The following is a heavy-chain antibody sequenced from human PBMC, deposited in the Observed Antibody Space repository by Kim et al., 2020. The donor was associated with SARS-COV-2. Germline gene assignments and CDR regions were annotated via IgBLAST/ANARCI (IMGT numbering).Heavy chain of an antibody. CDR3: AASFSEAAAGPWGYYGMDV. CDR2: ISGSGGRT. Sequence: GGSLRLSCAASGFTFSSYAMSWVRQAPGKGLEWVSAISGSGGRTYYADSVKGRFTISRDNSKNTLYLQMNSLRAEDTAVYYCAASFSEAAAGPWGYYGMDVWGQGTTVTVSS. V-gene: IGHV3-23*01. CDR1: GFTFSSYA. J-gene: IGHJ6*02. D-gene: IGHD6-13*01.